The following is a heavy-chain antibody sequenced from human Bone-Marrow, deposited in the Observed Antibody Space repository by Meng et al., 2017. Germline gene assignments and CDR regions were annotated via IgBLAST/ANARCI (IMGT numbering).Heavy chain of an antibody. Sequence: SGPTLVKPTQTLTLTCTFSGFSLSTSGVGVGWIRQPPGKALEWLALIYWNDDQRYSPSLKTRLTITKDTSKNQVVLTMTNMDPVDTATYYFAHKPERLDVFDIWGQGTVVTVSS. CDR1: GFSLSTSGVG. D-gene: IGHD6-25*01. CDR2: IYWNDDQ. V-gene: IGHV2-5*01. J-gene: IGHJ3*02. CDR3: AHKPERLDVFDI.